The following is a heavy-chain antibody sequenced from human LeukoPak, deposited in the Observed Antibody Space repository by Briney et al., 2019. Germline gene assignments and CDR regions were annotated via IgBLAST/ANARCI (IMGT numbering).Heavy chain of an antibody. Sequence: PSETLSLTCAVSGGSISSGGYSWSWIRQPPGKGLEWIGYIYHSGSTYYNPSLKSRVTISVDTSKNQFSLKLSSVTAADTAVYYCARRSLQRGLPTSKYDSSGYYYQYFQHWGQGTLVTVSS. CDR3: ARRSLQRGLPTSKYDSSGYYYQYFQH. D-gene: IGHD3-22*01. CDR2: IYHSGST. CDR1: GGSISSGGYS. V-gene: IGHV4-30-2*01. J-gene: IGHJ1*01.